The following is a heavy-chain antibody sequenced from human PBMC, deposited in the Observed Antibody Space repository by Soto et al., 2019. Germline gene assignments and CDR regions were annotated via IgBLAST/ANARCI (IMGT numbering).Heavy chain of an antibody. D-gene: IGHD2-15*01. V-gene: IGHV4-59*01. CDR1: GGSISSYY. CDR2: IYYSGST. Sequence: VQLQESGPGLVKPSETLSLTCTVSGGSISSYYWSWIRQPPGKGLEWIGYIYYSGSTNYNPSLKSRVTISVDTSKNQFSLKLSSVTAADTAVYYCARVYCSGGSCYLDYWGQGTLVTVSS. J-gene: IGHJ4*02. CDR3: ARVYCSGGSCYLDY.